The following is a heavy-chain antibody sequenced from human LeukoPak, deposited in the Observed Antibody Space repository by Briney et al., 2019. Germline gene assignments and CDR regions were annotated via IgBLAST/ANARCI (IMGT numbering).Heavy chain of an antibody. J-gene: IGHJ4*02. V-gene: IGHV3-23*01. CDR1: GFTFSSYA. D-gene: IGHD6-19*01. Sequence: GGSLRLSCAASGFTFSSYAMNWVRQAPGKGLEWVSIITDSGDTTSYADSVKGRFTISRDNSKNTLFLHMNNLRAEDTAVYYCAKVRSGWYVLDYWGQGTLVTVSS. CDR2: ITDSGDTT. CDR3: AKVRSGWYVLDY.